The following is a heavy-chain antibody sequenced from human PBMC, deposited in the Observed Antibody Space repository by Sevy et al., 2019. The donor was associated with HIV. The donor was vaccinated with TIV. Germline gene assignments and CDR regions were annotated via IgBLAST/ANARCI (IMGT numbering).Heavy chain of an antibody. CDR2: ISSSSSTI. V-gene: IGHV3-48*02. J-gene: IGHJ4*02. CDR1: GFTFSTYS. Sequence: GGSLRLSCAASGFTFSTYSMNWVRQAPGKGLEWVSYISSSSSTIYYADSVKGRFTISRDSAKNSLYLQMNSLRDEDTAVYYCARVAAVASTLYYFDYWGKGTLVTVSS. D-gene: IGHD6-19*01. CDR3: ARVAAVASTLYYFDY.